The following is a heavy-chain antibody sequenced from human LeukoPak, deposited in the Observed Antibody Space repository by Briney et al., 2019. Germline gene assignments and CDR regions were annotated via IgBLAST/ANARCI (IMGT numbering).Heavy chain of an antibody. CDR3: ARSGGVWGSYYSRRYYYGMDV. D-gene: IGHD3-10*01. CDR2: IYYSGST. V-gene: IGHV4-59*08. Sequence: SETLSLTCTVSGGSISSYYWSWIRQPPGKGLEWIGYIYYSGSTNYNPSLKSRVTISVDTSKNQFSLKLSSVTAADTAVYYCARSGGVWGSYYSRRYYYGMDVWGQGTTVTVSS. CDR1: GGSISSYY. J-gene: IGHJ6*02.